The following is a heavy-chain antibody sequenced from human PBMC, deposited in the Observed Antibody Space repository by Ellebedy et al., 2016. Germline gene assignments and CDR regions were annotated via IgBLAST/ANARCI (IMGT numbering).Heavy chain of an antibody. J-gene: IGHJ6*02. Sequence: GESLKISXAASGFTFDDYTMHWVLQAPGKGLEWVSLISWDGGSTYYADSVKGRFTISRDNSKNSLYLQMNSLRTEDTALYYCAKDLGVATIRYYYYGMDVWGQGTTVTVSS. CDR2: ISWDGGST. CDR1: GFTFDDYT. V-gene: IGHV3-43*01. D-gene: IGHD5-12*01. CDR3: AKDLGVATIRYYYYGMDV.